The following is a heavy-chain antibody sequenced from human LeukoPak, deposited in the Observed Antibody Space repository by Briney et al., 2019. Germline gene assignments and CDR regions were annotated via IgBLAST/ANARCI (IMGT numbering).Heavy chain of an antibody. D-gene: IGHD6-19*01. CDR3: ARGSGWYDY. CDR2: IKQDGSEK. J-gene: IGHJ4*02. V-gene: IGHV3-7*03. Sequence: PGGSLRLSCAPSGFTFSAYWMHWVRQAPGKGLEWVANIKQDGSEKYYVDSVKGRFTISRDNAKNSLYLQMNSLRAEDTAVYYCARGSGWYDYWGQGTLVTVSS. CDR1: GFTFSAYW.